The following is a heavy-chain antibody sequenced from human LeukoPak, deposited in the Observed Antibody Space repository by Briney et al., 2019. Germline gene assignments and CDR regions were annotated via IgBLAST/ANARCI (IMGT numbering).Heavy chain of an antibody. Sequence: GGSLRLSCAASGFTFSSYAMSWDRQAPGKGLEWVSAISGSGGSTYYADSVKGRFTISRDNSKNTLYLQMNSLRAEDTAVYYCAKAAGSGSYYNINNWFDPWGQGTLVTVSS. J-gene: IGHJ5*02. CDR3: AKAAGSGSYYNINNWFDP. CDR2: ISGSGGST. V-gene: IGHV3-23*01. D-gene: IGHD3-10*01. CDR1: GFTFSSYA.